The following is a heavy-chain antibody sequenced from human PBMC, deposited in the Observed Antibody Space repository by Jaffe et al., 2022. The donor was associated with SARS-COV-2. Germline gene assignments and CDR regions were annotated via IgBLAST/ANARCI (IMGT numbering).Heavy chain of an antibody. Sequence: EVQLVESGGGLVQPGGSLRLSCAASGFTFSSYWMSWVRQAPGKGLEWVANIKQDGSEKYYVDSVKGRFTISRDNAKNSLYLQMNSLRAEDTAVYYCARIYYDILTGYLDWGQGTLVTVSS. CDR3: ARIYYDILTGYLD. CDR1: GFTFSSYW. D-gene: IGHD3-9*01. V-gene: IGHV3-7*01. CDR2: IKQDGSEK. J-gene: IGHJ4*02.